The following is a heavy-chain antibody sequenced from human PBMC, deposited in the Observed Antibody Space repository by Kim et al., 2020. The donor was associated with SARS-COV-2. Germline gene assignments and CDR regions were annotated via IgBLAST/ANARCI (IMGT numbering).Heavy chain of an antibody. CDR2: IYYSGST. CDR1: GGSISSSSYY. CDR3: ARQQGISGYDGGFDY. D-gene: IGHD5-12*01. V-gene: IGHV4-39*01. J-gene: IGHJ4*02. Sequence: SETLSLTCTVSGGSISSSSYYWGWIRQPPGKGLEWIGSIYYSGSTYYNPSLKSRVTISVDTSKNQFSLKLSSVTAADTAVYYCARQQGISGYDGGFDYWGQGTLVTVSS.